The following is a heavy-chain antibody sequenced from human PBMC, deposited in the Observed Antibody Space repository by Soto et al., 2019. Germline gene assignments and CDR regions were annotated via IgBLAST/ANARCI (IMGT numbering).Heavy chain of an antibody. D-gene: IGHD4-17*01. CDR1: GGSFSGYY. CDR3: ARGQSYGDHIRNSAEYFQH. V-gene: IGHV4-34*01. J-gene: IGHJ1*01. Sequence: SETLSLTCAVYGGSFSGYYWSWIRQPPGKGLEWIGEINHSGSTNYNPSLKSRVTISVDTSKNQFSLKLSSVTAADTAVYYCARGQSYGDHIRNSAEYFQHWGQGTLVTVSS. CDR2: INHSGST.